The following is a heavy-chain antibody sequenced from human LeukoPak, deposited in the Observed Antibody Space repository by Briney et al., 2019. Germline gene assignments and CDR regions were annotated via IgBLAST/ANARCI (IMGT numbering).Heavy chain of an antibody. V-gene: IGHV4-39*01. CDR2: ISYSGST. Sequence: SETLSLTCTVSGASFSSSTYYWGWIRQPPGKGLEWIGSISYSGSTYYSPSLKSRVTMSVDTSKNQFSLKLSSVTAADTAVYYCARHAGGIAAAGTRPFDYWGQGTLVTVSS. CDR1: GASFSSSTYY. J-gene: IGHJ4*02. D-gene: IGHD6-13*01. CDR3: ARHAGGIAAAGTRPFDY.